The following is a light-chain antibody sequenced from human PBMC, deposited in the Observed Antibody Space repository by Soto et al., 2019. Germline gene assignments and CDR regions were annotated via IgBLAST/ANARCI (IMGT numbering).Light chain of an antibody. CDR2: GAS. Sequence: EIVLTQSPATLSLSPGERATLSCRASQSVSTYLAWFQHKPGQPPRLLIYGASSRATGIPARFSGSGSETDFTLTLSSLEPEDFAVYCCQQRNTWPLTFGPGTKVDFK. CDR3: QQRNTWPLT. V-gene: IGKV3-11*01. CDR1: QSVSTY. J-gene: IGKJ3*01.